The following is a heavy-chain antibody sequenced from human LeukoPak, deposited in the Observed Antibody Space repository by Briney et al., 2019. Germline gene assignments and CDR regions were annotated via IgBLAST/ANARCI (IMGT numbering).Heavy chain of an antibody. D-gene: IGHD3-10*01. V-gene: IGHV3-7*01. J-gene: IGHJ4*02. CDR3: ARDHYYGSGSYNY. Sequence: GGSLRLSCAASGFTFSSYWMSWVRQAPGKGLEWVANIKQDGSEKYYVDSVKGRFTISKVNAKNPLYLQMNSLRAEDTAVYYCARDHYYGSGSYNYWGQGTLVTVSS. CDR2: IKQDGSEK. CDR1: GFTFSSYW.